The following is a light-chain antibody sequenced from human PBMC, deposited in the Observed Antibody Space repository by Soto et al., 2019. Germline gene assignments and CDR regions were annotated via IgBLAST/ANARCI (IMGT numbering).Light chain of an antibody. Sequence: DIQMTQSPSSLSASVGDRVTITCRASQGISNYIAWYQQKPGKAPKLLIYAASTLQSGVTSRFCGSGSGTDFTLTIDCLWAGDDVPCSCHKYGSVLLFGAATKVDIK. CDR3: HKYGSVLL. CDR2: AAS. J-gene: IGKJ3*01. CDR1: QGISNY. V-gene: IGKV1-27*01.